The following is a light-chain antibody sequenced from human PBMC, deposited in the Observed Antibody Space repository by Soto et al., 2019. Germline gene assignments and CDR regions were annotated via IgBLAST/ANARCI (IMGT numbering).Light chain of an antibody. V-gene: IGLV2-14*01. Sequence: QSALTQPASVSGSPGQSITISCTGTSSDVGAYNSVSWYQQHPGKAPKSVIYDVSNRPSGVSNRFSGSKSGNTATLTISGLQAEDEADYYCSSSRTSSTWVFGGGTKLTVL. CDR1: SSDVGAYNS. CDR3: SSSRTSSTWV. J-gene: IGLJ3*02. CDR2: DVS.